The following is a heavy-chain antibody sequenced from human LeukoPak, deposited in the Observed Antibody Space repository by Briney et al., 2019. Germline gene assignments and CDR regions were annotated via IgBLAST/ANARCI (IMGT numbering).Heavy chain of an antibody. V-gene: IGHV3-23*01. Sequence: PGGSLRLSCAASGFTFSSYAMSWVRQASGKGLEWVSAISGSGGSTYYADSVKGRFTISRDNSKNTLYLQMNSLRAEDTAVYYCAKRSGINYGYFDSWGQGTLVTVSS. CDR1: GFTFSSYA. CDR3: AKRSGINYGYFDS. J-gene: IGHJ4*02. D-gene: IGHD1-26*01. CDR2: ISGSGGST.